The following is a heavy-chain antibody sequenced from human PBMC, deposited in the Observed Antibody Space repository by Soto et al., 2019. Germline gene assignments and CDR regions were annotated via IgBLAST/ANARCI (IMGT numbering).Heavy chain of an antibody. CDR2: IIPIFGTA. Sequence: GASVKVSCKASGGTFSSYAISWVRQAPGQGLEWMGGIIPIFGTANYAQKFQGRVTITADESTSTAYMELSSLRSEDTAVYYCARDRYSYGIQYYFDYWGQGTLVTVSS. CDR1: GGTFSSYA. CDR3: ARDRYSYGIQYYFDY. J-gene: IGHJ4*02. V-gene: IGHV1-69*13. D-gene: IGHD5-18*01.